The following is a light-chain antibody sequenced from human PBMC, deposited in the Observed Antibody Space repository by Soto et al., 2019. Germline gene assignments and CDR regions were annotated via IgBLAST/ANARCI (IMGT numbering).Light chain of an antibody. CDR3: QQYNNWPLT. J-gene: IGKJ4*01. CDR1: KSINNN. Sequence: EIVMTQSPATLSVSPGERATLSCRASKSINNNLAWYQQKPGQGPTLLIYGASSRATGIPAMFSGSGSGTGFTLTISSLQSEDFAIYYFQQYNNWPLTFGGGTKVEIK. CDR2: GAS. V-gene: IGKV3-15*01.